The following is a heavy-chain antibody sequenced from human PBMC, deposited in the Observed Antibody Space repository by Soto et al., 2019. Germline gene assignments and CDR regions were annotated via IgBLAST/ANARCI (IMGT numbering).Heavy chain of an antibody. V-gene: IGHV4-59*01. J-gene: IGHJ6*02. CDR1: GGSISTYY. D-gene: IGHD6-19*01. CDR2: IYYSGST. CDR3: ASDRSSGWDQGYGMDV. Sequence: SETLFLTCTVSGGSISTYYWSWIRQPPGKGLEWIGYIYYSGSTSYNPSLKSRVTISVDTSKNQFSLKLRSVTAADTAVYYCASDRSSGWDQGYGMDVWGQGTTVTVSS.